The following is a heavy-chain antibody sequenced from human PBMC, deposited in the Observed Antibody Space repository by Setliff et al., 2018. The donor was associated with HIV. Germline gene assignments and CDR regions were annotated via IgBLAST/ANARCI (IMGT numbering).Heavy chain of an antibody. Sequence: SVKVSCKASGFTFTSNIMHWVRQAPGQGLEWMGIISPGGGSINYAQTFQGRVTMTRDTSTNTVYMDLRNLRSEDTAVYYCARNQGDSSGWYAGDFWGHGTLVTVSS. V-gene: IGHV1-46*01. CDR3: ARNQGDSSGWYAGDF. CDR1: GFTFTSNI. D-gene: IGHD6-19*01. J-gene: IGHJ4*01. CDR2: ISPGGGSI.